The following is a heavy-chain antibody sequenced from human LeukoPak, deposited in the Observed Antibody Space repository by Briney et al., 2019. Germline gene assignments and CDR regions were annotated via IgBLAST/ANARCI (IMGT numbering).Heavy chain of an antibody. Sequence: ASVNVSCKASGYTFTSYYMHWVRQAPGQGLEWMGIINPSGGSTSYAQMFQGRVTMTRDTSTSTVYMELSSLRSEDTAVYYCARDHYGDYYFDHWGQGTLVTVPS. D-gene: IGHD4-17*01. V-gene: IGHV1-46*01. CDR3: ARDHYGDYYFDH. J-gene: IGHJ4*02. CDR1: GYTFTSYY. CDR2: INPSGGST.